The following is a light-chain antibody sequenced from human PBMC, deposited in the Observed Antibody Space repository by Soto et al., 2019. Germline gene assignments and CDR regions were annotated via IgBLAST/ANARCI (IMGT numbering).Light chain of an antibody. V-gene: IGLV2-8*01. J-gene: IGLJ2*01. CDR3: SSYAGSNIPVV. Sequence: QSALTQPPSASGSPGQSVTISCTGTSSDVGGYNCVSWYQQHPGKAPKLMIYEVSKRPSGVPDRFYGSKSGNTASLTVSGLHAEDEADYYCSSYAGSNIPVVFGGGTKVTVL. CDR1: SSDVGGYNC. CDR2: EVS.